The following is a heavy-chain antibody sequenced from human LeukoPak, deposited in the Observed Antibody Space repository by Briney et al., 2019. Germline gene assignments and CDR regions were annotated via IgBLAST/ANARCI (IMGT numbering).Heavy chain of an antibody. CDR1: GFTFSSYE. D-gene: IGHD5/OR15-5a*01. V-gene: IGHV3-7*01. J-gene: IGHJ1*01. CDR3: ARVITVYNVYEEVAEYFQY. Sequence: GGSLRLSCAASGFTFSSYEMNWVRLAPGKGLEWVANIKQDGSEKYYVDSVRGRFSISRDNSKNSLYLQMNSLRADDTAVYYCARVITVYNVYEEVAEYFQYWGQGTLVTVSS. CDR2: IKQDGSEK.